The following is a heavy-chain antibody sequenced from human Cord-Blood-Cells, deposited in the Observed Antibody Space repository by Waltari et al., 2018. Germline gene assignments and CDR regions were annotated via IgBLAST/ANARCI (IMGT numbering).Heavy chain of an antibody. Sequence: TCTVSGGSISSGGYYWSWIRQHPGKGLEWIGYIYYSGSTYYNPSLKSRVTISVDTSKNQFSLKLSSVTAADTAVYYCARRSSTGDWFDPWGQGTLVTVSS. V-gene: IGHV4-31*03. CDR1: GGSISSGGYY. D-gene: IGHD7-27*01. CDR2: IYYSGST. CDR3: ARRSSTGDWFDP. J-gene: IGHJ5*02.